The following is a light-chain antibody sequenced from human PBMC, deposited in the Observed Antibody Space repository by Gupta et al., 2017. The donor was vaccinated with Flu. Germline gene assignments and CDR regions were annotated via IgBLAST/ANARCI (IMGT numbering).Light chain of an antibody. CDR3: QVWDGSRDHVV. CDR2: NDV. CDR1: KIGSKS. V-gene: IGLV3-21*02. J-gene: IGLJ2*01. Sequence: GQAARITWGGDKIGSKSVHWYQQRPGQAPVLVVYNDVDRPSGIPERFSGSNSGNTATLTLSRVEAGDEADYYCQVWDGSRDHVVFGGGTKLTVL.